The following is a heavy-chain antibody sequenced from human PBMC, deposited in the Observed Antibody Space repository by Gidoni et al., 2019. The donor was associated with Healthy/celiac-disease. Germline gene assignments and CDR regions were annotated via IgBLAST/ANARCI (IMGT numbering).Heavy chain of an antibody. J-gene: IGHJ4*02. D-gene: IGHD6-6*01. CDR2: ISYDGSNK. Sequence: QVQLVESGGGVVQPGRSLRLSCAASGFTFSSYGMHWVRQAPGKGLEWVAVISYDGSNKYYADSVKGRFTISRDNSKNTLYLQMNSLRAEDTAVYYCAKWKGSSHWGQGTLVTVSS. CDR3: AKWKGSSH. CDR1: GFTFSSYG. V-gene: IGHV3-30*18.